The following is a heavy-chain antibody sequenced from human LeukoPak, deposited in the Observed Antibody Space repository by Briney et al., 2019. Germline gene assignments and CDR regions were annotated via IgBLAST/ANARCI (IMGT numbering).Heavy chain of an antibody. CDR3: AKDPGAVAGTGLV. V-gene: IGHV3-30-3*01. CDR2: ISLDGNNE. J-gene: IGHJ4*02. CDR1: GFTFRNYY. Sequence: GGSLRLSCAASGFTFRNYYMHWVRQAPGKGLEWVAVISLDGNNEYYADSVKGRFSLSRDNSMNTLYLQMNSLRAEDTAVYYCAKDPGAVAGTGLVWGQGTLVTVSS. D-gene: IGHD6-19*01.